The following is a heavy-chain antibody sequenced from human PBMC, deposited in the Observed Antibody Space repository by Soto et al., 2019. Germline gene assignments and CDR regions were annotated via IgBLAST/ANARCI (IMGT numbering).Heavy chain of an antibody. CDR1: GLTFSSYT. D-gene: IGHD3-3*01. J-gene: IGHJ3*02. CDR3: VRDRRYAFDI. V-gene: IGHV3-48*02. CDR2: IRISGSAT. Sequence: GGSLRLSCAASGLTFSSYTMNWVRQAPGKGLEWLSYIRISGSATYNTGSVKGRFTISRDNAKNSLYLQMNSLTDEDTAVYYCVRDRRYAFDIWGQGAMVTVSS.